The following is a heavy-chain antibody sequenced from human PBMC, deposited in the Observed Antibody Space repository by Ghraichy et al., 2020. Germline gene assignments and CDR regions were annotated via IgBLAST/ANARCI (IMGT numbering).Heavy chain of an antibody. V-gene: IGHV3-7*01. CDR3: ARDSLMTGDRVDSNWFDP. CDR1: EFTFSTYW. Sequence: GGSLRLSCVASEFTFSTYWMSWVRQAPGKGLEWVAKIKPDGGEKYYVDSVKDRFTISRDNAKNSLYLQMNSLRAEDTAVYYCARDSLMTGDRVDSNWFDPWGQGTLVTVSS. D-gene: IGHD7-27*01. CDR2: IKPDGGEK. J-gene: IGHJ5*02.